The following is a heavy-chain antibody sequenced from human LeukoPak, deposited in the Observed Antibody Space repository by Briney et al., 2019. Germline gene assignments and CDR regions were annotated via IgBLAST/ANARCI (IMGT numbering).Heavy chain of an antibody. D-gene: IGHD6-13*01. CDR1: GESLNSYY. Sequence: PSETLSLTCAVYGESLNSYYWSWVRQPPGEGLEWIGEIYESGTTKYNLSLKSRVAISMVPSKQRFSLRLSSVTAADTAVYYCARALPVDSSSWYYFDYWGQGTLVTVSS. V-gene: IGHV4-34*01. J-gene: IGHJ4*02. CDR2: IYESGTT. CDR3: ARALPVDSSSWYYFDY.